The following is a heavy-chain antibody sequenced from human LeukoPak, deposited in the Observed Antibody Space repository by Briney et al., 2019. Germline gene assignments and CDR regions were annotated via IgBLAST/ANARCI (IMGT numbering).Heavy chain of an antibody. D-gene: IGHD3-22*01. Sequence: PGGSLRLSCAASGFTFSDYYMTWIRQAPGKGLEWVSSISRSGDTMYYADSVRGRFTMSRDNAKNSLYLQMNSLRAEDTALYYCAIQMTMIVVVPYFDYWGQGTLVTVSS. CDR3: AIQMTMIVVVPYFDY. V-gene: IGHV3-11*04. J-gene: IGHJ4*02. CDR2: ISRSGDTM. CDR1: GFTFSDYY.